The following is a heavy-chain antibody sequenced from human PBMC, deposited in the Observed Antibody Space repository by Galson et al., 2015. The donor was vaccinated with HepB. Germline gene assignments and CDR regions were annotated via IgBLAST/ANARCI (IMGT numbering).Heavy chain of an antibody. V-gene: IGHV3-53*01. D-gene: IGHD6-13*01. CDR1: GFTVSTNY. J-gene: IGHJ4*02. Sequence: SLRLSCAASGFTVSTNYMSWVRQAPGEGLEWVSVIYSDGNTYYADSVKGRFTISRDNSKNTLYLQMNSLRAEDTAIYYCAKDKIASAGMFDFWGQGTLVTVSS. CDR2: IYSDGNT. CDR3: AKDKIASAGMFDF.